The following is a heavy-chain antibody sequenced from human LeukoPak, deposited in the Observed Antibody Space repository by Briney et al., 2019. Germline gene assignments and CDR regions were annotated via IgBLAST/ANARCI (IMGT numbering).Heavy chain of an antibody. CDR3: ARAGRRPNIVVVPAAMRSWFDP. Sequence: ASVKVSCKASGGTFSSYAISWVRQAPGQGLEWMGRINPNSGGTNYAQKFQGRVTMTRDTSISTAYMELSRLRSDDTAVYYCARAGRRPNIVVVPAAMRSWFDPWGQGTLVTVSS. D-gene: IGHD2-2*01. CDR1: GGTFSSYA. V-gene: IGHV1-2*06. J-gene: IGHJ5*02. CDR2: INPNSGGT.